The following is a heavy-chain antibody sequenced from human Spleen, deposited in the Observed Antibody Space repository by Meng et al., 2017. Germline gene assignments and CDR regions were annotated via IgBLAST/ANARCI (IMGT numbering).Heavy chain of an antibody. CDR1: GGSISSSNW. CDR2: IQPGGST. CDR3: ARIPDYDTSAS. D-gene: IGHD3-22*01. J-gene: IGHJ5*02. Sequence: QVQLQESGPGLVKPSGNLSLTCAASGGSISSSNWWSWVRQPPGKGLEWIGEIQPGGSTNYNPSLKRRVTLSVDRSKNQFSLNLSSVTAADTAVYYCARIPDYDTSASWGQGTLVTVSS. V-gene: IGHV4-4*02.